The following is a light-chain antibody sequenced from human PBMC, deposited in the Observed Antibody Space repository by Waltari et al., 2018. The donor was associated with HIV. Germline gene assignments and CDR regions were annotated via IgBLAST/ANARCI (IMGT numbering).Light chain of an antibody. CDR2: AAS. CDR1: QDISTS. J-gene: IGKJ2*02. CDR3: QQYYSTPPCT. Sequence: DIPMTQSPSSLSASIGDRVVLTCRASQDISTSVAWYQQKPGKAPQLLLYAASRLESGVPSRFSGSGSGTDYTLTISSLQPEDFATYYCQQYYSTPPCTFGQGTKLEIK. V-gene: IGKV1-NL1*01.